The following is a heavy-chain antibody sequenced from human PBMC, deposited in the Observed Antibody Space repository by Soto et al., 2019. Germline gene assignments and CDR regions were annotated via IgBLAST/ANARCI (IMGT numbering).Heavy chain of an antibody. J-gene: IGHJ4*02. Sequence: EVQLLESGGGLVQPGGSLRLSCAASGFTFSSYAMSWVRQAPGKGLEWVSGLSGSGGSTYYADSVKGRFTISRDNSKNTLYLQMNSLRAEDTAVYYCAKDPHRIHLLFWSDYWGPGTLVTVSS. CDR1: GFTFSSYA. CDR3: AKDPHRIHLLFWSDY. V-gene: IGHV3-23*01. D-gene: IGHD5-18*01. CDR2: LSGSGGST.